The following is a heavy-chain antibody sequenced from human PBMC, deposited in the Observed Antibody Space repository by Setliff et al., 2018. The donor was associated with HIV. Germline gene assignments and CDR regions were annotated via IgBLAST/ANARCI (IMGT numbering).Heavy chain of an antibody. CDR1: GYTFTSYG. V-gene: IGHV1-18*01. CDR2: ISAYNGNT. CDR3: ARWRGYYDFWSVNLYGASYFDY. J-gene: IGHJ4*02. Sequence: ASVKVSCKASGYTFTSYGIIWVRQAPGQGLEWMGWISAYNGNTNYEQKLQGRVIMTTDTSTSTVYMELSSRRSEDTAVYYCARWRGYYDFWSVNLYGASYFDYWGQGTLVTVSS. D-gene: IGHD3-3*01.